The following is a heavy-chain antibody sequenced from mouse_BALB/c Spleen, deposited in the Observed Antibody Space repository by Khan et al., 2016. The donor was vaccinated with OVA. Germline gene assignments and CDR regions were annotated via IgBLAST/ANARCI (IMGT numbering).Heavy chain of an antibody. J-gene: IGHJ4*01. Sequence: EVKLEESGPGLVKPSQSLSLTCTVTGYSITSNYAWSWIRQFPGNKLEWMGYISYSGYTNYNPSLKSRISVTRDTSENQFFLQLNSVTTGDTATYYCARQNYYGYALDYWGQGTSVTVSS. CDR1: GYSITSNYA. CDR3: ARQNYYGYALDY. CDR2: ISYSGYT. D-gene: IGHD1-1*01. V-gene: IGHV3-2*02.